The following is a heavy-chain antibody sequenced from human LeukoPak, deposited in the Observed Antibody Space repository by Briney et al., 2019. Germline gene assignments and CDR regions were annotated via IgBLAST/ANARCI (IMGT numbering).Heavy chain of an antibody. CDR1: GGSISSYY. CDR2: IYYSGST. CDR3: ARDHGRYCSGGSCYFGGFFEY. Sequence: KPSETLSLTCTVSGGSISSYYWSWIRQPPGKGLEWIGYIYYSGSTNYNPSLKSRVTISVDTSKNQFSLKLSSVTAADTAVYYCARDHGRYCSGGSCYFGGFFEYWGQGTLGTVSS. D-gene: IGHD2-15*01. J-gene: IGHJ4*02. V-gene: IGHV4-59*01.